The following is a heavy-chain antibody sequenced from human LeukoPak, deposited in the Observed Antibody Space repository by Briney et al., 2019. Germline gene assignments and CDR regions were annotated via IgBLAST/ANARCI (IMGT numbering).Heavy chain of an antibody. V-gene: IGHV3-23*01. J-gene: IGHJ4*02. D-gene: IGHD3-10*01. CDR3: ARYVFSYGSGSYLAH. CDR1: GFTFSSYG. Sequence: PGGSLRLSCAASGFTFSSYGMSWVRQAPGKGLEWVTGINGSGGRTYYADSVKGRFTISRDNSKNTVYLQVNSLRAEDTAVYYCARYVFSYGSGSYLAHWGQGTLVTVSS. CDR2: INGSGGRT.